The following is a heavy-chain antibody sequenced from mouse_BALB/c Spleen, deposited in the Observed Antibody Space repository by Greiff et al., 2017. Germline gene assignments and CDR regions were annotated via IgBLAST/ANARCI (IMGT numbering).Heavy chain of an antibody. CDR2: ISSGGST. CDR1: GFTFSSYA. D-gene: IGHD1-1*01. Sequence: EVMLVESGGGLVKPGGSLKLSCAASGFTFSSYAMSWVRQTPEKRLEWVASISSGGSTYYPDSVKGRFTISRDNARNILYLQMSSLRSEDTAMYYCAREAVYYGSSYFDYWGQGTTLTVSS. V-gene: IGHV5-6-5*01. J-gene: IGHJ2*01. CDR3: AREAVYYGSSYFDY.